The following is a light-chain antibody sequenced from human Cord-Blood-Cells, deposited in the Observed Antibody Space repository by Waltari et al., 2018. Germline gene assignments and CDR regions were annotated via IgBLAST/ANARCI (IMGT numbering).Light chain of an antibody. CDR2: DAS. CDR1: QDISNY. J-gene: IGKJ4*01. CDR3: QQYDNPPT. Sequence: DIQMTQSPSSLSASVGDRVTIPCQASQDISNYLNWYQQKPGKAPKLLIYDASNLETGVPSRFSRSGSRTYFTFTSSSLQPEDIATYYCQQYDNPPTFGGGTKVEIK. V-gene: IGKV1-33*01.